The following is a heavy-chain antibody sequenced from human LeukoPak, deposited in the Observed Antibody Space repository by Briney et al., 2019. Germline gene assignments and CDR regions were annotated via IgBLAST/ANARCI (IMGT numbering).Heavy chain of an antibody. CDR2: IYSGGST. J-gene: IGHJ3*02. Sequence: GGSLRLSCAASGFTLSSNYMSWVRQAPGKGLEWVSVIYSGGSTYYADCVKGRFTISRDNSKTTLYLQMNSLRAEDTAVYYCATQLLSDAFDIWGQGTMVTVSS. V-gene: IGHV3-66*02. D-gene: IGHD2-2*01. CDR3: ATQLLSDAFDI. CDR1: GFTLSSNY.